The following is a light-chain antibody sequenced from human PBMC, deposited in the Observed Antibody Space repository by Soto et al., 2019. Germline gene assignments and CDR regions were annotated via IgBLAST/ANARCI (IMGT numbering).Light chain of an antibody. CDR2: VAS. J-gene: IGKJ2*01. CDR3: QQNFSPPYT. CDR1: QSISNS. Sequence: DIQMTQSLSSLSASVGDRVTITCRASQSISNSLSWYQQKPGKAPNFLIYVASTLQSGVPSRFSGSGSGTDFTLTISSLQPEDVATYYCQQNFSPPYTFGQGTKVEIK. V-gene: IGKV1-39*01.